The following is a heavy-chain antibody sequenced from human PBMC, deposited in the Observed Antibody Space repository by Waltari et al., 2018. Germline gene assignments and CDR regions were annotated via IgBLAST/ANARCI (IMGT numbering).Heavy chain of an antibody. CDR3: ATYIGASVGTAAFDV. Sequence: QLQLQESGPRLVRPSETLSLICRFSGVSITSNRHYWAWIGQSPGQGLEWIGAVCYSGTTYISPSLKSRVSVSRDTSKNQVSLILGSVTAADMAVYYCATYIGASVGTAAFDVWGQGTMVTVSS. J-gene: IGHJ3*01. V-gene: IGHV4-39*01. CDR1: GVSITSNRHY. D-gene: IGHD5-12*01. CDR2: VCYSGTT.